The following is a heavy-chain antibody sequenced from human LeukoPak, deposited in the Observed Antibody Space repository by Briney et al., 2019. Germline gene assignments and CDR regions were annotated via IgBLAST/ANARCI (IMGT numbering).Heavy chain of an antibody. J-gene: IGHJ4*02. Sequence: SETLSLTCAVYGGSFSGYYWSWIRQPPGKGLEWIGEINHSGSTNYNPSLKSRVTISVDTSKNQFSLKLSSVTAADTAVYYCARLSLYSSGWYRTHYFDYWGQGTLVTVSS. CDR2: INHSGST. V-gene: IGHV4-34*01. CDR1: GGSFSGYY. D-gene: IGHD6-19*01. CDR3: ARLSLYSSGWYRTHYFDY.